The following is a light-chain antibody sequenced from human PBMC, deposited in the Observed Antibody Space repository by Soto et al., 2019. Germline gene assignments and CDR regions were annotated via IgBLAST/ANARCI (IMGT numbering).Light chain of an antibody. CDR1: QNIRNW. J-gene: IGKJ5*01. V-gene: IGKV1-5*01. CDR2: DAS. Sequence: DIQMTQSPSTLSASVGDSVTITCRARQNIRNWLAWYQQKPGKAPNLLIYDASSLKSGVPARFSGSGSGTEFTLTISSLQPDDFATYYCQQYNTYSTFGQGSRLEIK. CDR3: QQYNTYST.